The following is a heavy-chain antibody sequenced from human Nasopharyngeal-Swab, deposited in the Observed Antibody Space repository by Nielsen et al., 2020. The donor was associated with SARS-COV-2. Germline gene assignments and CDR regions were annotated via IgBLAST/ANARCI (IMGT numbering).Heavy chain of an antibody. D-gene: IGHD4-23*01. Sequence: IRQPPGKGLEWIGYIYYSGSTNYNPSLKSRVTISVDTSKNQFSLKLSSVTAADTAVYYCAASMVTTVVTWGQGTLVTVSS. V-gene: IGHV4-59*08. J-gene: IGHJ5*02. CDR3: AASMVTTVVT. CDR2: IYYSGST.